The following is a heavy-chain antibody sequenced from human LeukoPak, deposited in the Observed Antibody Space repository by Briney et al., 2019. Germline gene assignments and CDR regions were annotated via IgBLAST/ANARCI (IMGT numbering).Heavy chain of an antibody. Sequence: GGSLRLSCAASGFTFSSYSMNWVRQAPGKGLEWVSSISSSSSYIYYADSLKGRFTISRDNAKNSLYLQMNSLKTEDTAVYYCTREVDSFPGIQLWLPVDYWGQGTLVTVSS. CDR2: ISSSSSYI. J-gene: IGHJ4*02. D-gene: IGHD5-18*01. CDR1: GFTFSSYS. CDR3: TREVDSFPGIQLWLPVDY. V-gene: IGHV3-21*03.